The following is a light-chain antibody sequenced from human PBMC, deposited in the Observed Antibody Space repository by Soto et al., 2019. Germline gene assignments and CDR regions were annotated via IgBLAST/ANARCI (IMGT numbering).Light chain of an antibody. CDR1: QSISSW. Sequence: DLQMTQSPSTLSASVGDRVTITCRASQSISSWLAWYQQKPGKAPKLLIYKASSLESGVPSRFSGSGSGTEFTLTISSLQPDDFAYYYCQQYNNYPWTFGQGTKVEIK. V-gene: IGKV1-5*03. J-gene: IGKJ1*01. CDR3: QQYNNYPWT. CDR2: KAS.